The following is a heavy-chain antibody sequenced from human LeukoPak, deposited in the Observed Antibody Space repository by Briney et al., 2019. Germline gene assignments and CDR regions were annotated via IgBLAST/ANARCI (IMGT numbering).Heavy chain of an antibody. J-gene: IGHJ4*02. CDR1: GGTFSSYA. D-gene: IGHD4-23*01. Sequence: SVTVSCTASGGTFSSYAISWVRQAPGQGLEWMGGIIPIFGTANYAQKFQGRVTITADESTSTAYMELSSLRSEDTAVYYCARVRGGNSVWGFDYWGQGTLVTVSS. CDR3: ARVRGGNSVWGFDY. CDR2: IIPIFGTA. V-gene: IGHV1-69*13.